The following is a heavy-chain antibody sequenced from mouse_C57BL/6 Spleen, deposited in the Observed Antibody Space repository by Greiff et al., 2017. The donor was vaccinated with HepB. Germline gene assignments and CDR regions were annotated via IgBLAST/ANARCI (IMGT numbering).Heavy chain of an antibody. CDR2: IYPGSGST. CDR1: GYTFTSYW. CDR3: ARHDYDLAWFAY. V-gene: IGHV1-55*01. J-gene: IGHJ3*01. Sequence: QVQLQQPGAELVKPGASVKMSCKASGYTFTSYWITWVKQRPGQGLEWIGDIYPGSGSTNYNEKFKSKATLTVDTSSSTAYMQLSSLTSEDSAVYYCARHDYDLAWFAYWGQGTLVTVSA. D-gene: IGHD2-4*01.